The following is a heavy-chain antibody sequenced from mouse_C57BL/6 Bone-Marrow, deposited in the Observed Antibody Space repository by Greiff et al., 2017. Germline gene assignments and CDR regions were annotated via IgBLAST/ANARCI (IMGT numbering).Heavy chain of an antibody. D-gene: IGHD2-1*01. V-gene: IGHV3-1*01. CDR2: ISYSGST. CDR1: GYSITSGYD. Sequence: DVQLQESGPGMVKPSQSLSLTCTVTGYSITSGYDWHWIRHFPGNKLEWMGYISYSGSTNYNPSLKSRISITHDTSKNHFFLKLNSVTTEDTATYYCAREGLYYGNHWYFDVWGTGTTVTVSS. CDR3: AREGLYYGNHWYFDV. J-gene: IGHJ1*03.